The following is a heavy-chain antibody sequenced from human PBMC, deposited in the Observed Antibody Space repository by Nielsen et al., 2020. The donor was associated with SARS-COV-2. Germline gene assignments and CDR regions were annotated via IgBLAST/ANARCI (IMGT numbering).Heavy chain of an antibody. CDR3: ASDDAFDI. V-gene: IGHV3-9*01. CDR1: GFTFDDYA. Sequence: SLKISCAASGFTFDDYAMHWVRQAPGKGLEWVSGISWNSGSIGYADSVKGRFTISRDNAKNSLYLQMNSLRAEDTALYYCASDDAFDIWGQGTMVTVSS. CDR2: ISWNSGSI. J-gene: IGHJ3*02.